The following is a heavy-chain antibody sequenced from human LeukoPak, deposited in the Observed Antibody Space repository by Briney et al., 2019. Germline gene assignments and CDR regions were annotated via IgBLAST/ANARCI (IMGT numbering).Heavy chain of an antibody. Sequence: SVKVSCKTSGDTFINYAICWVPQAPGQGFEWMGGIIPIFNTTVYAQKFQGRVTIAADKSTSTAYMELTSLRSHDTAVYFCATGSRGYSYGYHYLDVWGKGTTVTVSS. J-gene: IGHJ6*03. CDR1: GDTFINYA. V-gene: IGHV1-69*06. CDR2: IIPIFNTT. D-gene: IGHD5-18*01. CDR3: ATGSRGYSYGYHYLDV.